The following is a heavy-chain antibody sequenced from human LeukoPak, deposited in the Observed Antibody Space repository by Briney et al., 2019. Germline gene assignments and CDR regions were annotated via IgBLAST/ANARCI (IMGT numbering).Heavy chain of an antibody. V-gene: IGHV3-30*01. Sequence: PGGSLRLSCAASGFTFSSYAMHWVRQAPGKGLEWVAVISYDGSNKYYADSVKGRFTFSRDNSKNTLYLQMNSLRAEDTAVYYCARDRGYCSSTSCHNWFDPWGQGTLVTVSS. CDR2: ISYDGSNK. CDR1: GFTFSSYA. J-gene: IGHJ5*02. D-gene: IGHD2-2*01. CDR3: ARDRGYCSSTSCHNWFDP.